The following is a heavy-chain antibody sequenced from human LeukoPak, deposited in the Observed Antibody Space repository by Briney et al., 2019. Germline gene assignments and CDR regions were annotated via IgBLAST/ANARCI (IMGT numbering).Heavy chain of an antibody. CDR3: ANPDSGSYFQH. CDR2: IHYSGST. Sequence: SETLSLTCTVSGGSISSSSYYWGWIRQPPGKGLEWIGSIHYSGSTYYNPSLKSRVTISVDTSKNQFSLKLSSVTAADTAVYYCANPDSGSYFQHWGQGTLVTVSS. J-gene: IGHJ1*01. CDR1: GGSISSSSYY. V-gene: IGHV4-39*01. D-gene: IGHD1-26*01.